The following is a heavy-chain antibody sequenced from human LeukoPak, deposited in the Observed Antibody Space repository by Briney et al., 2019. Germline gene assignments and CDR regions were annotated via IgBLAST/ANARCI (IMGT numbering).Heavy chain of an antibody. V-gene: IGHV3-74*01. D-gene: IGHD3-22*01. CDR2: INSDGSST. J-gene: IGHJ4*02. Sequence: GGSLRLSCAASGFTFSSYWMHWVRQAPGKGLVWVSRINSDGSSTSYADSVKGRFTISRDNAKNTLYLQMNSLRAEDTAVYYCARDHSGYYYDSSGYYYLRYFDYWGQGTLVTVSS. CDR1: GFTFSSYW. CDR3: ARDHSGYYYDSSGYYYLRYFDY.